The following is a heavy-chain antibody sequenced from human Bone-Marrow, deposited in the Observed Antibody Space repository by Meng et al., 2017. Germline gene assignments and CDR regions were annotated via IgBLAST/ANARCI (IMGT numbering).Heavy chain of an antibody. CDR3: AGSPSGWTGRGGLDI. J-gene: IGHJ3*02. D-gene: IGHD6-19*01. CDR2: TYYRSKWYN. Sequence: SETLSLTCAISGYSVSSNGDAWNWIRQSPSRGLEWLGRTYYRSKWYNDYAVAVKSRITINPHTSKNQFSLQLNSVTPEDTAVYYCAGSPSGWTGRGGLDIWGQGTMVTVSS. V-gene: IGHV6-1*01. CDR1: GYSVSSNGDA.